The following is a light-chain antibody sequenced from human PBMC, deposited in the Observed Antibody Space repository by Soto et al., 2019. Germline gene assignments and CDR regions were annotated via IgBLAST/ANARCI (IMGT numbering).Light chain of an antibody. J-gene: IGKJ5*01. Sequence: EIALTLSPGTLSLSPGERATLSCRASQSVGSNLSCYQQKPGQPPRLLFYGASTRATGIPARFSGSGFWTEFTLPISSLQSEDFAVYYCQQYKNWPLFGQGTRLEIK. V-gene: IGKV3-15*01. CDR3: QQYKNWPL. CDR2: GAS. CDR1: QSVGSN.